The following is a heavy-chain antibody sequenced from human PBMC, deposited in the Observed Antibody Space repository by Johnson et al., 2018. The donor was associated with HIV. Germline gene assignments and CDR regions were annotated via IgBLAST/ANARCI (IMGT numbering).Heavy chain of an antibody. D-gene: IGHD2-15*01. J-gene: IGHJ3*02. CDR2: IYSGGST. CDR3: ARDPNSSNCSGVTCYSAAFDI. V-gene: IGHV3-53*01. Sequence: EVQLVESGGGLIQAGGSLRLSCAASGFIVSNNYMSWVRQAPGKGLEWVSVIYSGGSTYYADSVKGRFTISRDNAKNSLHLQMNGLRAEDTAVYYCARDPNSSNCSGVTCYSAAFDIWGQGTMVTVSS. CDR1: GFIVSNNY.